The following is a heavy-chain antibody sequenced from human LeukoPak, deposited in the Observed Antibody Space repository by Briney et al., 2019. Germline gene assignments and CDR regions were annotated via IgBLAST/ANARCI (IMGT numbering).Heavy chain of an antibody. Sequence: ASVKVSCKASGYSFSNFHINWVRQAPGQGLEWMGIINPSGGSTSYAQKFQGRVTMTRDTSTSTVYMELSSLRSEDTAVYYCAREGSEKTTNYYYYGMDAWGQGTTVTVSS. CDR1: GYSFSNFH. D-gene: IGHD1-14*01. V-gene: IGHV1-46*01. CDR2: INPSGGST. CDR3: AREGSEKTTNYYYYGMDA. J-gene: IGHJ6*02.